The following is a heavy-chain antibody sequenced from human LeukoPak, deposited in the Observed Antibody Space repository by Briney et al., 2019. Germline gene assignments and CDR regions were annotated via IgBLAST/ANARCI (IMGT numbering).Heavy chain of an antibody. CDR2: INPNSGGT. Sequence: ASVKVSCKASGYTFTGYYMHWVRQAPGQGLEWMGWINPNSGGTNYAQKFQGRVTMTRDTSISTAYMELSRLRSDDTAVYYCARGGRYDILTGYEMSFDYWGQGTLVTVSS. CDR3: ARGGRYDILTGYEMSFDY. V-gene: IGHV1-2*02. J-gene: IGHJ4*02. CDR1: GYTFTGYY. D-gene: IGHD3-9*01.